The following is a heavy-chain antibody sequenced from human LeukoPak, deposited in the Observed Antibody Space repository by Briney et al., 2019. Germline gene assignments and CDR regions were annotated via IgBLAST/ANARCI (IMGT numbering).Heavy chain of an antibody. D-gene: IGHD1-26*01. V-gene: IGHV5-51*01. CDR1: GYRFTNYW. CDR3: ARKATTSKAFDF. CDR2: IYPGDSDI. J-gene: IGHJ3*01. Sequence: PGESLKISCKGSGYRFTNYWIGWVRQMPGKGLEWMGIIYPGDSDIRYSPSFQGQVSMSADKSVTTAYLQWSSLKASDTAMYYCARKATTSKAFDFWGQGTLVTVSS.